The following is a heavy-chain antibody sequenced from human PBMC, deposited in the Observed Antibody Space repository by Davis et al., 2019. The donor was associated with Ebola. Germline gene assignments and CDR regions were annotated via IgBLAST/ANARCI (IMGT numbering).Heavy chain of an antibody. CDR2: ISSSSSDR. Sequence: GGSLRLSCVVSGFTFNDHSMNWVRQAPGKGLEWVSSISSSSSDRRYADSVKGRFTISRDNAKNTLYLQMNSLRAEDTAVYYCARAVYYGMDVWGQGTTVTVSS. V-gene: IGHV3-21*01. J-gene: IGHJ6*02. CDR3: ARAVYYGMDV. CDR1: GFTFNDHS.